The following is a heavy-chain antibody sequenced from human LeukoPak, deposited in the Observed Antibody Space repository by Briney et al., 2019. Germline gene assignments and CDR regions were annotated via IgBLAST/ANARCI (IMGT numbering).Heavy chain of an antibody. CDR2: IYTSGST. CDR1: GGSISSYY. CDR3: ARTSIATRHFDY. J-gene: IGHJ4*02. Sequence: SETLSLTCTVSGGSISSYYWSWIRQPAGKGLEWIGRIYTSGSTNYNPSLKSRVTMSVGTSKNQFSLKLSSVTAADTAVYYCARTSIATRHFDYWGQGTLVTVSS. V-gene: IGHV4-4*07. D-gene: IGHD6-6*01.